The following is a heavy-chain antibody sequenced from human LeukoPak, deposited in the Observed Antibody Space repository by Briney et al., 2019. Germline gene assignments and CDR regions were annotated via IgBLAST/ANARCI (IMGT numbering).Heavy chain of an antibody. V-gene: IGHV3-30*18. CDR2: ISHDGTTK. Sequence: GGSLRLSCAASGFIFTNYGMHWVRQAPGKGLEWVGVISHDGTTKCYADSVKGRFTTSRDNTKNTLDLQMYSPRAEDTTVYYCAKEPASYSSGWYFHHWGQGTLVTVSS. CDR3: AKEPASYSSGWYFHH. J-gene: IGHJ1*01. D-gene: IGHD6-25*01. CDR1: GFIFTNYG.